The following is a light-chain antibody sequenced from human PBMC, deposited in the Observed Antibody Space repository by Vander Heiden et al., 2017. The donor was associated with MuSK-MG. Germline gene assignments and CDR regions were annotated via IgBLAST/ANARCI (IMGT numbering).Light chain of an antibody. CDR3: QQYYSTPPA. CDR1: QGVLYSSNNKNY. V-gene: IGKV4-1*01. CDR2: WAS. J-gene: IGKJ3*01. Sequence: ILITQSPDPLATSLGERVTINCKSSQGVLYSSNNKNYLAWYQQKPGQPPKLLIYWASTRESGVPDRSSGSGSGTDFTLTISSLQAEDVAVYYCQQYYSTPPAFGPGTKVDIK.